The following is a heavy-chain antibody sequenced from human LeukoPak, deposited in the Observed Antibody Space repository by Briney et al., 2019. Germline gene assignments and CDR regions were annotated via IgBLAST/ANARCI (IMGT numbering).Heavy chain of an antibody. V-gene: IGHV4-59*01. CDR1: GGSISSYY. CDR2: IYYSGST. Sequence: SETLSLTCTVSGGSISSYYWSWLRQPPGKGLEWIGYIYYSGSTNYNPSLKSRVTISVDTSKNQFSLKLSSVTAADTAVYYCARDLNIPGAFDIWGQGTMVTVSS. J-gene: IGHJ3*02. CDR3: ARDLNIPGAFDI. D-gene: IGHD2/OR15-2a*01.